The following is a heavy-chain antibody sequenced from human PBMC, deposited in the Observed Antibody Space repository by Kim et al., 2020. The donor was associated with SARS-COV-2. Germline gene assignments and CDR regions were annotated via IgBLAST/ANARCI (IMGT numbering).Heavy chain of an antibody. CDR2: INHSGST. D-gene: IGHD3-3*01. Sequence: SETLSLTCAVYGGSFSGYYWSWIRQPPGKGLEWIGEINHSGSTNYNPSLKSRVTISVDTSKNQFSLKLSSVTAADTAVYYCARGPRLRFLEWGSDPSHTNNWFDPWGQGTLVTVSS. J-gene: IGHJ5*02. CDR3: ARGPRLRFLEWGSDPSHTNNWFDP. V-gene: IGHV4-34*01. CDR1: GGSFSGYY.